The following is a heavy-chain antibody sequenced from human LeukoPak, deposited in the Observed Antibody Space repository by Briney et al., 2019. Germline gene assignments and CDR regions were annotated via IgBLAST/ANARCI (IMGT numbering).Heavy chain of an antibody. CDR3: AKSGGIVVVVAATIDY. CDR2: IRYDGSNK. V-gene: IGHV3-30*02. J-gene: IGHJ4*02. CDR1: GFTFSSYG. Sequence: GGSLRLSCAASGFTFSSYGMHWVRQAPGKGLEWVAVIRYDGSNKYYADSVKGRFTISRDNSKNTLYLQMNSLRAEDTAVYYCAKSGGIVVVVAATIDYWGQGTLVTVSS. D-gene: IGHD2-15*01.